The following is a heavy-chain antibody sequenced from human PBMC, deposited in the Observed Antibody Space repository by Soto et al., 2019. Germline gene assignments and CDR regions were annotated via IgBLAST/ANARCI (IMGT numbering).Heavy chain of an antibody. CDR3: ARQAAAGKYYYAMDV. CDR1: VYSFTTYW. D-gene: IGHD6-13*01. V-gene: IGHV5-51*01. Sequence: PGESLKISCKGSVYSFTTYWIGWVRQMPGKGLEGMVIIYPGDSDTRYSPSFQGQVTISADKSINTTYLQWSSLKASDTAIYYCARQAAAGKYYYAMDVWGQGTTVTVS. CDR2: IYPGDSDT. J-gene: IGHJ6*02.